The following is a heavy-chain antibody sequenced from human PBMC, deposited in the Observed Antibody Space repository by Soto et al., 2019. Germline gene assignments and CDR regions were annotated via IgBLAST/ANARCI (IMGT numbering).Heavy chain of an antibody. CDR1: GFTVSNNY. D-gene: IGHD1-26*01. CDR2: IYSGGYT. V-gene: IGHV3-53*01. J-gene: IGHJ4*02. CDR3: GAQRGGGGY. Sequence: EVQLVESGGGLIQPGGSLRLSCAVSGFTVSNNYMSWVRQAPGKGLEGVSVIYSGGYTAYGDSVKGRFTISRDNSKNTFFLKKNSLGADATAVFLGGAQRGGGGYWGQGTLVTVSS.